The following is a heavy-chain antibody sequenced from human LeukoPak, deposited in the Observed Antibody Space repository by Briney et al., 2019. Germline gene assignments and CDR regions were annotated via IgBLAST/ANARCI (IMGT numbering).Heavy chain of an antibody. CDR3: AKGGGWLRLFDFDY. J-gene: IGHJ4*02. CDR1: GFTFSNYW. Sequence: GGSLRLSCAASGFTFSNYWMTWVRQAPGKGLEWVANIKQDGSETCYVDSVKGRFTISRDNSKNTLYLQMNSLRAEDTAVYYCAKGGGWLRLFDFDYWGQGTLVTVSS. V-gene: IGHV3-7*03. D-gene: IGHD5-12*01. CDR2: IKQDGSET.